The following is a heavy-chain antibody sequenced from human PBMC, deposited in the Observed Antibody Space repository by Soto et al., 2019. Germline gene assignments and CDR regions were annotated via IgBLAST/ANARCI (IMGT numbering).Heavy chain of an antibody. CDR3: AKGYSDSSWSHLDF. CDR1: GFTFSSYA. D-gene: IGHD6-13*01. J-gene: IGHJ4*02. V-gene: IGHV3-23*01. CDR2: LNGRATEK. Sequence: GGSLRLSCVISGFTFSSYAMTWVRQAPGKGLEWVSTLNGRATEKYHADSVRGRFTISRDNSKSTLYLQMNGLRAEDSAIYYCAKGYSDSSWSHLDFWGQGTLVTVSS.